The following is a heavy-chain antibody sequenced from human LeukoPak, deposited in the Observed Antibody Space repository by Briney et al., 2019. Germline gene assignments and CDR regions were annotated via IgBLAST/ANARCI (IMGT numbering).Heavy chain of an antibody. CDR3: ARGSVNYCSSTSCSGAFDI. CDR2: INHSGST. D-gene: IGHD2-2*01. CDR1: GGSFSGYY. V-gene: IGHV4-34*01. Sequence: SETLSLTCAVYGGSFSGYYWSWIRQPPGKGLEWIGEINHSGSTNYNLSLKSRVTISVDTSKNQFSLKLSSVTAADTAAYYCARGSVNYCSSTSCSGAFDIWGQGTMVTVSS. J-gene: IGHJ3*02.